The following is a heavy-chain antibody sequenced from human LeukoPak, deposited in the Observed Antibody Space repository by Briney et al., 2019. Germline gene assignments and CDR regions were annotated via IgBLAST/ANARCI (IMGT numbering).Heavy chain of an antibody. CDR2: IIPLFGTA. V-gene: IGHV1-69*13. J-gene: IGHJ3*02. CDR3: ARSFLENAFDI. Sequence: SVKVSCKASGGTFNTYGISWVRQAPGQGLEWMGGIIPLFGTAKYAQKFQGRVTITADESTSTAYMELSSLRSEDTAVYYCARSFLENAFDIWGQGTMVTVSS. D-gene: IGHD3-3*01. CDR1: GGTFNTYG.